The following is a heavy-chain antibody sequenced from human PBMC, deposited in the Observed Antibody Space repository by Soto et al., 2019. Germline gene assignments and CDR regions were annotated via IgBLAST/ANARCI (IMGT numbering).Heavy chain of an antibody. J-gene: IGHJ6*02. CDR2: IIPISDTT. Sequence: QVQLVQSGAEVKQPGSSVKVSCKASGGTFSSYAIGWVRQAPGQGLEWMGGIIPISDTTNYAQKFQGRVTITADESTSTAYMELSSLRSEDTAVYYCARSQGSSTSLEIYYYYYYGMDVWGQGTTVTVSS. CDR3: ARSQGSSTSLEIYYYYYYGMDV. V-gene: IGHV1-69*01. CDR1: GGTFSSYA. D-gene: IGHD2-2*01.